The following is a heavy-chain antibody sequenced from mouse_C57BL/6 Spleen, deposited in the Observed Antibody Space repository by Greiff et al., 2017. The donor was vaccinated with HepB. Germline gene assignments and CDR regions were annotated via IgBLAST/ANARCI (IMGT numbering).Heavy chain of an antibody. D-gene: IGHD1-1*01. J-gene: IGHJ1*03. Sequence: VQLQQSGPELVKPGASVKISCKASGYTFTDYYMNWVKQSHGKSLEWIGDINPNNGGTSYNQKFKGKATLTVDKSSSTAYMELRSLTSEDSAVYYCARRRGYGRGYFDVWGTGTTVTVSS. CDR2: INPNNGGT. V-gene: IGHV1-26*01. CDR3: ARRRGYGRGYFDV. CDR1: GYTFTDYY.